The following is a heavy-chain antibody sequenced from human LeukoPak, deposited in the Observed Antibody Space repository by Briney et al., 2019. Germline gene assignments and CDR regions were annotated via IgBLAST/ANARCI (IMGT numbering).Heavy chain of an antibody. Sequence: PSETLSLTCAVSGGSISSYYWSWIRQPPGKGLEWIGYIYYSGSTNYNPSLKSRVTISVDTSKNQFSLKLSSVTAADTAVYYCARGQGATNWFDPWGQGTLVTVSS. V-gene: IGHV4-59*12. J-gene: IGHJ5*02. CDR1: GGSISSYY. D-gene: IGHD4/OR15-4a*01. CDR2: IYYSGST. CDR3: ARGQGATNWFDP.